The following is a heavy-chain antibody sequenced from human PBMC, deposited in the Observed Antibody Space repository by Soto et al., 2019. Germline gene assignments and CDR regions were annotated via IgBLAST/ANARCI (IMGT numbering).Heavy chain of an antibody. CDR1: GFTFTSYG. CDR3: ARDEYSSSSKSFDY. D-gene: IGHD6-6*01. V-gene: IGHV3-33*01. J-gene: IGHJ4*02. Sequence: PGGSLSLSSAASGFTFTSYGMHWVRPAPGKGLEWVAVIWYDGSNKYYADSVKGRFTISRDNSKNTVYLQMNSLRAEDTAVYYCARDEYSSSSKSFDYWGQGTLVTVSS. CDR2: IWYDGSNK.